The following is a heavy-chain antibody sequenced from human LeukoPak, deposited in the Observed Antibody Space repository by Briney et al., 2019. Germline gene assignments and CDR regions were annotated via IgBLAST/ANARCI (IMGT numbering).Heavy chain of an antibody. CDR2: IYDSGST. V-gene: IGHV4-39*07. CDR1: GASISGSGYY. J-gene: IGHJ4*02. D-gene: IGHD5-12*01. CDR3: ARDGGYGGYDDY. Sequence: SETLSLTCTVSGASISGSGYYWGWIRQPPGKGLEWIGNIYDSGSTYYNASLQSRVTISIDTSKNQFSLRLSSVTAADTAVYYCARDGGYGGYDDYWGQGTLVTVSS.